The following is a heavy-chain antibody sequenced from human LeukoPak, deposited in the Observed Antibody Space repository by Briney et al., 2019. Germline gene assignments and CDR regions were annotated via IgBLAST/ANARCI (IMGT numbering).Heavy chain of an antibody. CDR1: GGTFSSYA. Sequence: ASVTVSCTASGGTFSSYAISWVRQAPGQGLEWMGGIIPIFGTANYAQKFQGRVTITADESTSTAYMELSSLRSEDTAVYYCASTYYYDSSGYYRHCYYYGMDVWGQGTTVTVSS. V-gene: IGHV1-69*13. D-gene: IGHD3-22*01. CDR2: IIPIFGTA. J-gene: IGHJ6*02. CDR3: ASTYYYDSSGYYRHCYYYGMDV.